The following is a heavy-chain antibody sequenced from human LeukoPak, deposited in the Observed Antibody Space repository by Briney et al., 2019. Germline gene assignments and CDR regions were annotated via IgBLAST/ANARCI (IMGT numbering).Heavy chain of an antibody. CDR2: IYFSGST. Sequence: PSETLSLTCTVSGGSISSYYWSWIRQPPGEGLEWIGYIYFSGSTNYNPSLKSRVTISVDTSKNQFSLKLSSVTAADTAVYYCARLSAYDYVWGSYRGVFDYWGQGTLVTVSS. CDR1: GGSISSYY. J-gene: IGHJ4*02. D-gene: IGHD3-16*02. V-gene: IGHV4-59*08. CDR3: ARLSAYDYVWGSYRGVFDY.